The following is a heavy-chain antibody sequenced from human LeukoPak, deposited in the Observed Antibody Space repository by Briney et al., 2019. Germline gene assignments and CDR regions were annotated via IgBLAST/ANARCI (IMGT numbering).Heavy chain of an antibody. Sequence: QPGRSLRLSCAASGFTFSGYDMHWVRQAPGKGLEWVALIRSDGSDKYYADSVKGRFTISRDNSKNTLLLQMNSLRAEDTAAYYCAKDIAAAGGPCAYWGRGTLVTVSS. CDR1: GFTFSGYD. V-gene: IGHV3-33*06. J-gene: IGHJ4*02. D-gene: IGHD6-13*01. CDR3: AKDIAAAGGPCAY. CDR2: IRSDGSDK.